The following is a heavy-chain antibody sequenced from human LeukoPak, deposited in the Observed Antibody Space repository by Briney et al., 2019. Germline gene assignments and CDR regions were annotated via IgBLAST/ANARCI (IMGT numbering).Heavy chain of an antibody. J-gene: IGHJ4*02. CDR1: GGSFSGYY. CDR2: INHSGST. V-gene: IGHV4-34*01. CDR3: ASARELPSLDPHGDY. D-gene: IGHD1-26*01. Sequence: SETLSLTCAVSGGSFSGYYWSWIRQPPGKGLEWVGEINHSGSTNYNPSLKSRVTISVDTSKNQFSLKLSSVTVADTAVYYCASARELPSLDPHGDYWGQGTLVTVSS.